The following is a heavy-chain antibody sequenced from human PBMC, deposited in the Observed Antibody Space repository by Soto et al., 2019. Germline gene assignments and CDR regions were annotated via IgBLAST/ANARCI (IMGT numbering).Heavy chain of an antibody. CDR2: INPNSGGT. CDR3: AKDHQLYCSGGSCYPPRGFDY. J-gene: IGHJ4*02. CDR1: GYTFTGYY. Sequence: ASVKVSCKASGYTFTGYYMHWVRQAPGQGLEWMGWINPNSGGTNYADSVKGRFTISRDNSKNTLYLQMNSLRAEDTAVYYCAKDHQLYCSGGSCYPPRGFDYWGQGTLVTVSS. V-gene: IGHV1-2*02. D-gene: IGHD2-15*01.